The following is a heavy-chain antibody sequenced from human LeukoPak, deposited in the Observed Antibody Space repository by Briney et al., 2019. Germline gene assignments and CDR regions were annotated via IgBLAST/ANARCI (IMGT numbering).Heavy chain of an antibody. CDR3: ARLGTSATYFEF. J-gene: IGHJ4*02. V-gene: IGHV5-51*01. D-gene: IGHD2-15*01. CDR2: IYPGDSDT. Sequence: GESLKISCKGSGYSFIRNWIGWVRQMPGKGLEWMAIIYPGDSDTRYSPSFQGQVTISADKFISTAYLQWSSLTASDTAMYYCARLGTSATYFEFWGQGTLVTVSS. CDR1: GYSFIRNW.